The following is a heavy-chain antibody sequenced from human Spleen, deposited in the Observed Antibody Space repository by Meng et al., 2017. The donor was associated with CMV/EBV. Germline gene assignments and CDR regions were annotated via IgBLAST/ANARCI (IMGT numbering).Heavy chain of an antibody. V-gene: IGHV4-59*12. CDR3: VRDHDYSRGYYYYGMDV. J-gene: IGHJ6*02. CDR1: GGSISSYY. CDR2: INHSGST. Sequence: SETLSLTCSVSGGSISSYYWSWIRQPPGKGLEWIGEINHSGSTNYNPSLKSRVTISIDTSKNQFSLRLSSVTAADTAVYYCVRDHDYSRGYYYYGMDVWGQGTTVTVSS. D-gene: IGHD4-11*01.